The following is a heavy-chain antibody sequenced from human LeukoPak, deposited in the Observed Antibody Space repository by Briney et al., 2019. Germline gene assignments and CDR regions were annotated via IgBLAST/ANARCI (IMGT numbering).Heavy chain of an antibody. D-gene: IGHD3-22*01. V-gene: IGHV3-53*01. CDR1: GFTVSSIH. Sequence: PGGSLRLSCAASGFTVSSIHMVWVRQAPGKGLEWVSVTYTGGNSYYGDSVKGRFIISRDISKNTLYLQMNSLRAEDSALYYCARGGRGSAAVVAPRSFDIWGQGTMVTVSS. J-gene: IGHJ3*02. CDR3: ARGGRGSAAVVAPRSFDI. CDR2: TYTGGNS.